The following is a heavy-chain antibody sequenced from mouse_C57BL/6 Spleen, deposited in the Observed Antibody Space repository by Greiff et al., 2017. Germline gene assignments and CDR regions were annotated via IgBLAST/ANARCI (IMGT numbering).Heavy chain of an antibody. CDR2: IYPRDGST. Sequence: QVQLKQSGPELVKPGASVKLSCKASGYTFTSYDINWVKQRPGQGLEWIGWIYPRDGSTKYTEKFKGKATLTVDTSSSTAYMELHSLTSEDSAISFYARSGGTLSYWYFDVWGTGTTVTVSS. V-gene: IGHV1-85*01. CDR1: GYTFTSYD. D-gene: IGHD2-14*01. CDR3: ARSGGTLSYWYFDV. J-gene: IGHJ1*03.